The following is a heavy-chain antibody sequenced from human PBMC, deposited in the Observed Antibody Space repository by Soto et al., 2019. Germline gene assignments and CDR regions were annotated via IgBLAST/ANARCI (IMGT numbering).Heavy chain of an antibody. Sequence: PGGSLRLSCAASGFSVSSDYISWVRQAPGKGLEWVSVIYSGDSTYVADSVKGRFTISRDNSKNTVYLQMNSLRAEDAAVYYCARISTSLLYHWFDPWGQGTLVTV. V-gene: IGHV3-53*01. J-gene: IGHJ5*02. CDR3: ARISTSLLYHWFDP. CDR1: GFSVSSDY. D-gene: IGHD3-3*02. CDR2: IYSGDST.